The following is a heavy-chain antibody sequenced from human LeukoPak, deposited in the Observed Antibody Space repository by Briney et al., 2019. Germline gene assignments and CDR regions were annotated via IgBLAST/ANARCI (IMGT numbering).Heavy chain of an antibody. Sequence: GASVKVSCKASGYTFSGYYIHWVRQAPGQGLEWMGWISPSTGGTNYAQKFQGRVTMTRDTSINTDYMEVSRLRSDDTAVYYCARDFDGGYGLFDYWGQGTLVTVSS. CDR3: ARDFDGGYGLFDY. CDR2: ISPSTGGT. V-gene: IGHV1-2*02. J-gene: IGHJ4*02. D-gene: IGHD2-15*01. CDR1: GYTFSGYY.